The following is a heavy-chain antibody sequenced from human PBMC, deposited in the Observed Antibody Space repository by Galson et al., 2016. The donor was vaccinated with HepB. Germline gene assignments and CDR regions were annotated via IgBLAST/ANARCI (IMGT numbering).Heavy chain of an antibody. V-gene: IGHV1-2*04. CDR3: ARDLYASSSGNDALDF. CDR2: INPNSGAT. D-gene: IGHD2/OR15-2a*01. J-gene: IGHJ3*01. CDR1: GYRFSDYY. Sequence: SVKVSCKASGYRFSDYYLHWVRRAPGQGLEWMGCINPNSGATNYGQKFQGWVTLTRDTSIRTAYMVLSSLKSDDTAVYYCARDLYASSSGNDALDFWGQGTMVTVSS.